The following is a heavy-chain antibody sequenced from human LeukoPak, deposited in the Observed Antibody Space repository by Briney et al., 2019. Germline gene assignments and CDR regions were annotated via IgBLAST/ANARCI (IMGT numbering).Heavy chain of an antibody. J-gene: IGHJ4*02. V-gene: IGHV1-2*02. CDR1: GYTFTGYY. D-gene: IGHD4-23*01. CDR3: ARVPPRGGDYGGKLYYFDY. CDR2: INPNSGGT. Sequence: ASVKVSCKASGYTFTGYYMHWVRQAPGQGLEWMGWINPNSGGTNYAQKFQGRVTMTRDTSISTAYMELSRLRSDDTAVYYCARVPPRGGDYGGKLYYFDYWGQGTLVTVSS.